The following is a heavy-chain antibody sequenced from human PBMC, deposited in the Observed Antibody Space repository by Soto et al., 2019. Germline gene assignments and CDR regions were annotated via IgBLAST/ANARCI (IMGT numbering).Heavy chain of an antibody. V-gene: IGHV1-18*01. CDR2: ISAYNGNA. D-gene: IGHD3-10*01. CDR3: ARGTRRFGELFDAFDI. CDR1: GYTFNNYG. J-gene: IGHJ3*02. Sequence: QVQLVQSGYEVKEPGASVTVSCKASGYTFNNYGITWVRQAPGQGLEWIGWISAYNGNANYAKKFQGRVTLTRDTSTSTAYLELRSLRSDDTAVYYCARGTRRFGELFDAFDIWGQGTMVPVSS.